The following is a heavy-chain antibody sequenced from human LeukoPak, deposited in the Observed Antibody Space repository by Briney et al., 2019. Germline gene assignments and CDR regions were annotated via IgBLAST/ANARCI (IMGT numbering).Heavy chain of an antibody. Sequence: SETLPLTCTVSGGSISSYYWSWIRQPPGKGLEWIGEINHSGSTNYNPSLKSRVTISVDTSKNQFSLKLSSVTAADTAVYYCARGRYRNDVWGRSDPWGQGTLVTVSS. CDR1: GGSISSYY. CDR2: INHSGST. CDR3: ARGRYRNDVWGRSDP. D-gene: IGHD3-16*01. J-gene: IGHJ5*02. V-gene: IGHV4-34*01.